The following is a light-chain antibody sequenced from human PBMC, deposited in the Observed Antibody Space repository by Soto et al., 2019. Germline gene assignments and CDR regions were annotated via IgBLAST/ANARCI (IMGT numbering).Light chain of an antibody. V-gene: IGKV3-15*01. CDR2: GAS. J-gene: IGKJ1*01. CDR1: QRVSSN. Sequence: EIVMTQSPATLSVSPGERVTLSCRASQRVSSNLAWYQQKPGQAPRLLIYGASTRATGIPARFSGSGSGTEFTLSISSLQSEDFATYYCQESYSPLWGTCGQGTKVEIK. CDR3: QESYSPLWGT.